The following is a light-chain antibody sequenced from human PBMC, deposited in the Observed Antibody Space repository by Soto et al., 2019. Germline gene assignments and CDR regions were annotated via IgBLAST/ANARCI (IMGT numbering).Light chain of an antibody. V-gene: IGLV2-23*02. CDR2: EVT. Sequence: QSALTQPASVSGSPGQSITISCTGTSSDVGNYNLVSWYQQYPGKAPKLMIYEVTKRPSGVSDRFSGSKSGNTASLTISGLQAEDEADYYCCSYAGSSSFYVFGNGTKATVL. CDR3: CSYAGSSSFYV. CDR1: SSDVGNYNL. J-gene: IGLJ1*01.